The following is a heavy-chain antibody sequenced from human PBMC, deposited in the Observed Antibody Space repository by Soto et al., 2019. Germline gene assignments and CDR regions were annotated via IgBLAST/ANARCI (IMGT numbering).Heavy chain of an antibody. CDR3: ARVPDY. J-gene: IGHJ4*02. V-gene: IGHV4-30-2*01. CDR1: GGSISSGGYS. CDR2: MYHSGST. D-gene: IGHD2-2*01. Sequence: QLQLQESGSGLVKPSQTLSLTCAVSGGSISSGGYSWSWIRQPPGKGLAWIGYMYHSGSTYSNPSLRPRVTLSIDRSKNPSSPKLSSVTAAETAVYYGARVPDYWGQGILVTVSS.